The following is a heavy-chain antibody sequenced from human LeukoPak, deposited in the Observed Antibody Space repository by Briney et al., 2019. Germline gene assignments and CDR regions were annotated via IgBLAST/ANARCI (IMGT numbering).Heavy chain of an antibody. CDR3: ARARRWRSGSSTPGQFVDP. J-gene: IGHJ5*02. CDR1: GFTFINHG. CDR2: ISSSGSTI. V-gene: IGHV3-48*04. Sequence: GTSLRLSCAASGFTFINHGFHWVRQAPGKGLEWVSYISSSGSTIYYADSVKGRFTISRDNAKNSLYLQMNSLRAEDTAVYYCARARRWRSGSSTPGQFVDPWGQGTLVTVSS. D-gene: IGHD3-3*01.